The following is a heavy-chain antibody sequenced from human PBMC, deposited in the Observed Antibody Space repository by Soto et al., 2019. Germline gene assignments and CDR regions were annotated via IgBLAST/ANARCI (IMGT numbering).Heavy chain of an antibody. V-gene: IGHV3-23*01. D-gene: IGHD6-19*01. CDR2: ISGSGGST. CDR1: GFTFISYA. Sequence: GGSLRLSCAASGFTFISYAMSWVRQAPWKGLEWVSAISGSGGSTYYADSVKGRFTISRDNSKNTLYLQMNSLRAEDTAVYYCARPHGSGWDFDYWGQGTLVTVSS. CDR3: ARPHGSGWDFDY. J-gene: IGHJ4*02.